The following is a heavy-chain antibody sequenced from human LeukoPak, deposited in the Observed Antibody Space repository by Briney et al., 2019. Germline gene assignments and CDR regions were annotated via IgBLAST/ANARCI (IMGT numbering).Heavy chain of an antibody. Sequence: SETLSLTCTVSGGSISTYYWTWIRQPPGKGLEWNGYIYHSGSTNYNPSLKSRVTISVDTSKNQFSLKLSSVTAADTAVYYCARGAAEQWLVLNWWGWDYWGQGTLVTVSS. D-gene: IGHD6-19*01. CDR1: GGSISTYY. V-gene: IGHV4-59*12. CDR3: ARGAAEQWLVLNWWGWDY. J-gene: IGHJ4*02. CDR2: IYHSGST.